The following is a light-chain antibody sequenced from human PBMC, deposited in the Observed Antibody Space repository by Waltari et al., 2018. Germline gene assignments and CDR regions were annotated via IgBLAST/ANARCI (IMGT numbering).Light chain of an antibody. CDR3: CTYAGSSTWV. Sequence: QSALAQPASVSGSPGQSVTISCTGAGSDVGISNVVSWYQQHPGKAPKLMIYEAYKRPSVVANRFSCSRSGNTASLTISGLQTDDEAEYYCCTYAGSSTWVFGGGTKLTVL. V-gene: IGLV2-23*01. J-gene: IGLJ3*02. CDR2: EAY. CDR1: GSDVGISNV.